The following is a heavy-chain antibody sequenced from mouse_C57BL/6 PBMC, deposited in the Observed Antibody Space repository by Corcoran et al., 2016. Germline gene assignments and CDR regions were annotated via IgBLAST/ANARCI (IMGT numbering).Heavy chain of an antibody. V-gene: IGHV9-3*01. D-gene: IGHD2-5*01. CDR3: AKIYSNYGDYAMDY. CDR2: INTYSGVP. J-gene: IGHJ4*01. CDR1: GYTFTTYG. Sequence: QIQLVQSGPELKKPGETVKISCKASGYTFTTYGMSWVKQDPGQGLKWMGWINTYSGVPTYADDFKGRFAFSLETSASTAYLQINNLKNEDTATYFCAKIYSNYGDYAMDYWGQGTSVTVSS.